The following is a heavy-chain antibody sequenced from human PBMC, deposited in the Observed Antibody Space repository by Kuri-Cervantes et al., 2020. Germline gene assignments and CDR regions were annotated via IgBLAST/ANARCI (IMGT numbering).Heavy chain of an antibody. V-gene: IGHV3-30*02. CDR2: IWYDGSNK. Sequence: GESLKISCAASGFTFSSYGMHWVRQAPGKGLEWVAVIWYDGSNKYYADSVKGRFTISRDNSKNTLYLQMNSLRAEDTAVYYCTKDQGTGDVFPSDWGQGTLVTVSS. D-gene: IGHD7-27*01. CDR3: TKDQGTGDVFPSD. J-gene: IGHJ4*02. CDR1: GFTFSSYG.